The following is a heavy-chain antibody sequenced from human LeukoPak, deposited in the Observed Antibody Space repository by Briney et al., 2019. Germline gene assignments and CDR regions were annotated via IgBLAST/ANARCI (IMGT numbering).Heavy chain of an antibody. D-gene: IGHD3-10*01. CDR2: ISSSSSYT. CDR3: ARDTHGEYYGSALDY. V-gene: IGHV3-11*06. Sequence: PGGSLRLSCAASGLSLSDYYMSWIRQAPGEGLEWLSYISSSSSYTNYADSVKGRFTISRDNAKNSLFLQMHSLRDEDTAIYYCARDTHGEYYGSALDYWGQGTLVTVSS. J-gene: IGHJ4*02. CDR1: GLSLSDYY.